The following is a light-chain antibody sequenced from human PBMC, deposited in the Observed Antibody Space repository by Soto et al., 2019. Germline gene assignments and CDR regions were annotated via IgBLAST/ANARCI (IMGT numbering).Light chain of an antibody. CDR1: QDISNY. CDR3: QQCDNWPPGS. V-gene: IGKV3-11*01. J-gene: IGKJ5*01. Sequence: DIELTQPPATLSLSPGDIATLSYRASQDISNYLAWYQHQPPQAPRLLLYDASYRATGIPARFSGSGSGTDFILTISSLEPEDFSVYFCQQCDNWPPGSLGQGTRLEIK. CDR2: DAS.